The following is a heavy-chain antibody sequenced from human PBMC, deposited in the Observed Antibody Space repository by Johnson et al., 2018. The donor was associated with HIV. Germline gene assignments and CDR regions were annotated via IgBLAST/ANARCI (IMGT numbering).Heavy chain of an antibody. V-gene: IGHV3-30-3*01. CDR2: ISYDGCNK. J-gene: IGHJ3*02. Sequence: QVQLVESGGGVVQPGRSLRLSCAASGFTFSSYALHWVRQAPGQGLELVAIISYDGCNKYYADSVKGRFTISRDNSKNTLYRQMNSLRAEDTAVYYCARGVDGAFDSWGQGTMVTVSS. CDR1: GFTFSSYA. D-gene: IGHD3-10*01. CDR3: ARGVDGAFDS.